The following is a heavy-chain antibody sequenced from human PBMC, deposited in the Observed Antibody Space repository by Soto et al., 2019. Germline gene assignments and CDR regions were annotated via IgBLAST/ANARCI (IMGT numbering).Heavy chain of an antibody. Sequence: LRLSCAASGFSFRNYAMSWVRQAPGKGLEWISTLTGSSSNTYYADSVKGRFAISRDNSRNTLYLQMHSLTAEDTAVYYCANGRATYGLLTHDYWGQGTLVTVSS. J-gene: IGHJ4*02. CDR1: GFSFRNYA. V-gene: IGHV3-23*01. CDR2: LTGSSSNT. CDR3: ANGRATYGLLTHDY. D-gene: IGHD3-9*01.